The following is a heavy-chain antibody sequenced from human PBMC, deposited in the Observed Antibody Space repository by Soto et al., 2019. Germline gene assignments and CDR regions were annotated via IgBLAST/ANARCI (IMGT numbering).Heavy chain of an antibody. CDR3: ARDLGYCSSTSCSNNWFDP. V-gene: IGHV1-2*04. CDR1: GYTFTGCY. J-gene: IGHJ5*02. Sequence: ASVKVSCKASGYTFTGCYIHWVRQAPGEGLEWMGWINPNSGGTNYAQKFQGWVTMTRDTSISTAYMELSRLRSDDTAVYYCARDLGYCSSTSCSNNWFDPWGQGTLVTVSS. D-gene: IGHD2-2*03. CDR2: INPNSGGT.